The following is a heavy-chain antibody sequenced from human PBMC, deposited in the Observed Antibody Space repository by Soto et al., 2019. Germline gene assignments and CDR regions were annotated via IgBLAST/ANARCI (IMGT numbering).Heavy chain of an antibody. Sequence: PGESLKISCKGSGYSFTSYWIGWVRQMPGKGLEWMGIIYPGDSDTRYSPSFQGQVTISADKSISTAYLQWSSLKASDTAMYYCASPTLYYDILTGYSRRWFDPCRQGPLVTVS. CDR3: ASPTLYYDILTGYSRRWFDP. J-gene: IGHJ5*02. D-gene: IGHD3-9*01. CDR1: GYSFTSYW. V-gene: IGHV5-51*01. CDR2: IYPGDSDT.